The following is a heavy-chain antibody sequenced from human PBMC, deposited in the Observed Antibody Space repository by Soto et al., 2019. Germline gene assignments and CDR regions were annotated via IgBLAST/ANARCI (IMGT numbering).Heavy chain of an antibody. Sequence: QVQLQESGPGLVKPSQTLSLTCTVSGGSISSGGYYWSWIRQHPGKGLEWIGYIYYSGSTYYNPSLKSRVTISVDTSKNQCSLKLSSVTAADTAVYYGARGNFWSGYYPKGGWFDPWGQGTLVTVSS. CDR2: IYYSGST. CDR3: ARGNFWSGYYPKGGWFDP. D-gene: IGHD3-3*01. V-gene: IGHV4-31*03. CDR1: GGSISSGGYY. J-gene: IGHJ5*02.